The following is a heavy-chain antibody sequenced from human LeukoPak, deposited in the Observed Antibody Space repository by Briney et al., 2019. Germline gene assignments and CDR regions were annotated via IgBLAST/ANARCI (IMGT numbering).Heavy chain of an antibody. J-gene: IGHJ3*02. V-gene: IGHV1-18*01. CDR1: GYTFTSHG. D-gene: IGHD3-22*01. CDR3: ATGITYYDSSGKAAFDI. CDR2: ISAYNGNT. Sequence: GASVKVSCKASGYTFTSHGISWVRQAPGQGLEWMGWISAYNGNTNYAQKFQGRVTMTTHASTSTAYMELRSLRSDDTAVYYCATGITYYDSSGKAAFDISGQGTMVTVSS.